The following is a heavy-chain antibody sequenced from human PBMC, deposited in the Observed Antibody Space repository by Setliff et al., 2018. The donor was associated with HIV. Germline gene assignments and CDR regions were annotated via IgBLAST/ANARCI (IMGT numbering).Heavy chain of an antibody. CDR1: GYTFTSYA. CDR2: INVGNGNI. CDR3: ARGYYNSGNYFEY. Sequence: ASVKVSCKASGYTFTSYAMHWVRQAPGQRFEWMGWINVGNGNIRYSQKFPGRVDITRDTSARTAYMELSSLGSEDTAVYYCARGYYNSGNYFEYWGQGTLVTVSS. J-gene: IGHJ4*02. V-gene: IGHV1-3*01. D-gene: IGHD1-20*01.